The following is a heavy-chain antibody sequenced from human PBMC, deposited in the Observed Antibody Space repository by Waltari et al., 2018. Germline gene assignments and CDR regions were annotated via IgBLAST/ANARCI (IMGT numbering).Heavy chain of an antibody. CDR3: ARGGSGSYMGSFDI. CDR2: IYPTGTT. J-gene: IGHJ3*02. V-gene: IGHV4-38-2*01. D-gene: IGHD1-26*01. CDR1: GYSISNGYY. Sequence: QVQLQESGPGLVKPSETLSLTCAVSGYSISNGYYWSWIRQPPGKGLEWMGGIYPTGTTYYNASLKRRVTISVDPSKNQFSLTLSFVTAADTALYFCARGGSGSYMGSFDIWGQGPMVTVSS.